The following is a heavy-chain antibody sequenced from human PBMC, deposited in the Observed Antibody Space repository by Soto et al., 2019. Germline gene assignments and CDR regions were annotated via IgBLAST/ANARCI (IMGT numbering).Heavy chain of an antibody. Sequence: PSETLSLTCTVSGGSISSGGYYWSWIRQHPGKGLEWIGYIYYSGTTYYNPSLKSRITMSVDTSKNQFSLKVSSVTVADTAVYYCARDLLAGQKGIDYWGQGTLVTVFS. J-gene: IGHJ4*02. D-gene: IGHD1-26*01. CDR1: GGSISSGGYY. V-gene: IGHV4-31*03. CDR3: ARDLLAGQKGIDY. CDR2: IYYSGTT.